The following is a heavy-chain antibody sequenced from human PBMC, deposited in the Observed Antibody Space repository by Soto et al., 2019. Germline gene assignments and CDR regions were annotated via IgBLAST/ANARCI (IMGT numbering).Heavy chain of an antibody. CDR3: ARVYTPRGGTERD. D-gene: IGHD1-7*01. Sequence: GGSLRLSCAASGFTFSSYGMHWVRQAPGKGLEWVAVIWYDGSNKYYADSVKGRFTISRDNSKNTLYLQMNSLRAEDTAVYYCARVYTPRGGTERDWGQGTLVTVSS. CDR1: GFTFSSYG. CDR2: IWYDGSNK. J-gene: IGHJ4*02. V-gene: IGHV3-33*01.